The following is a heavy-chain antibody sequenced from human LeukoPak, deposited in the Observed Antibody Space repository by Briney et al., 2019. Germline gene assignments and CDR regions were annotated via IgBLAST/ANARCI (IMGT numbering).Heavy chain of an antibody. J-gene: IGHJ4*02. V-gene: IGHV3-21*01. Sequence: GGSLRLSCAASGFTFSSYSMNCVRQAPGKGLEWVSSISSSSSYIYYADSVKGRFTISRDNAKNSLYLQMNSLRAEDTAVYYCERDFGEGQAAAGKGGNYWGQGTLVTVSS. CDR3: ERDFGEGQAAAGKGGNY. CDR2: ISSSSSYI. D-gene: IGHD6-13*01. CDR1: GFTFSSYS.